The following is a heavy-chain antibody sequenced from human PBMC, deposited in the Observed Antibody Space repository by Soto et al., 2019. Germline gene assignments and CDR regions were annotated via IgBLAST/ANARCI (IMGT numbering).Heavy chain of an antibody. CDR2: ISAYNGNT. D-gene: IGHD1-26*01. CDR3: ARASGRSYWFDP. Sequence: APVKVYCKASGYTFTSYGISCVRQAPGQGLEWMGWISAYNGNTNYAQKLQGRVTMTTDTSTSTVYMELRSLRSDDTAVYYCARASGRSYWFDPWGKGTLVTVSS. J-gene: IGHJ5*02. V-gene: IGHV1-18*01. CDR1: GYTFTSYG.